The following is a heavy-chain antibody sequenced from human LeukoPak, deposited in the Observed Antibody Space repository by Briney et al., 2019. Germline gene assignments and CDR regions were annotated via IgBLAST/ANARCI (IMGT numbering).Heavy chain of an antibody. J-gene: IGHJ4*02. CDR1: DFIVSNYY. Sequence: QPGGSLRLSCVVSDFIVSNYYMTRVRQAPGKGLEWVSGIYKSGNAFYIDSVKGRFTISRDNSKNTLYLQMNNVRPEDTAEYYCARSTAYWGQGSLVTVSA. V-gene: IGHV3-53*01. CDR3: ARSTAY. CDR2: IYKSGNA.